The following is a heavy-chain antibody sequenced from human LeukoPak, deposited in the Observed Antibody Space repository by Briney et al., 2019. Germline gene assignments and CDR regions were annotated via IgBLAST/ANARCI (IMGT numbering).Heavy chain of an antibody. CDR3: AFYSSRGYYYYYMDV. D-gene: IGHD6-13*01. CDR2: IYSGGST. CDR1: GFTVSSNY. J-gene: IGHJ6*03. V-gene: IGHV3-53*01. Sequence: GRSLRLSCAASGFTVSSNYMSWVRQAPGKGLEWVSVIYSGGSTYYADSVKGRFTISRDNSKNTLYLQMNSLRAEDTAVYYCAFYSSRGYYYYYMDVWGKGTTVTVSS.